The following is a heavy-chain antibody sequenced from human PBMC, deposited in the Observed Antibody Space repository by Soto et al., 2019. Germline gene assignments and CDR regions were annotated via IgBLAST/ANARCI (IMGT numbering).Heavy chain of an antibody. CDR3: ASRVSWRISTSGPADYFDY. J-gene: IGHJ4*02. D-gene: IGHD2-2*01. CDR2: IYYSGGT. CDR1: GGSISSSSDY. V-gene: IGHV4-39*01. Sequence: PSETRSLTCTVSGGSISSSSDYWGWIRQPPGRGLEWIVSIYYSGGTYSNPSPKSRVTISVDTSKNQFSLKLSSVTAAGTAVYYCASRVSWRISTSGPADYFDYWGQGTLVT.